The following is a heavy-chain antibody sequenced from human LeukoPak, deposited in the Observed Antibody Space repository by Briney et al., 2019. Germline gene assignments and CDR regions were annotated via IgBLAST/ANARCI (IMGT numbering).Heavy chain of an antibody. V-gene: IGHV4-39*01. CDR3: ARSVRGILYYSDY. CDR2: IYYSGST. J-gene: IGHJ4*02. CDR1: GGSISSSSYY. Sequence: SETLSLTCTVSGGSISSSSYYWGWIRQPPGKGLEWIGSIYYSGSTYYNPSLKSRVTISVDTSKNQFSLKLSSVTAADTAVYYCARSVRGILYYSDYWGQGTLVTVSS. D-gene: IGHD2/OR15-2a*01.